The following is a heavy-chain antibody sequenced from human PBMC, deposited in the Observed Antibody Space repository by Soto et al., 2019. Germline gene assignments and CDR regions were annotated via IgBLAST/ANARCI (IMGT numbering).Heavy chain of an antibody. V-gene: IGHV1-69*01. CDR2: IIPIFGTA. J-gene: IGHJ6*02. CDR3: AKVRYSSPMGYYYGMDV. Sequence: QAQLEQSGGEVKKPGSSVKVSCKASRVAFSKFIVTWVRQAPGLGLEWVGGIIPIFGTANYAQKFQGRVTITEDESTSKSYMEVNNLRSEDTAVYYCAKVRYSSPMGYYYGMDVWGQGTTVTVSS. D-gene: IGHD6-19*01. CDR1: RVAFSKFI.